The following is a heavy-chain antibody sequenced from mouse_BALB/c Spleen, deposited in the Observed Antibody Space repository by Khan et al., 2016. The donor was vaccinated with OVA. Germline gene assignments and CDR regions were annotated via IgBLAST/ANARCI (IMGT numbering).Heavy chain of an antibody. CDR2: IWGGGGT. CDR3: ARAYYRNDGYYAMDY. J-gene: IGHJ4*01. V-gene: IGHV2-6-4*01. D-gene: IGHD2-14*01. Sequence: QVQLKESGPGLVAPSQSLSITCTVSGFSLSRYNTHWVRQPPGKGLEWLGVIWGGGGTDYNSTLKSRLSISKDNSKSQVFLKMNSLQTDDTAMYYCARAYYRNDGYYAMDYWGQGTSVTVSS. CDR1: GFSLSRYN.